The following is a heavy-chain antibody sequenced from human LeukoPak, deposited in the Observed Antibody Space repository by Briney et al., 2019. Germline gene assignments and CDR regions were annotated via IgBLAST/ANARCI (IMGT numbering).Heavy chain of an antibody. J-gene: IGHJ4*02. CDR2: IIPILGIA. D-gene: IGHD6-19*01. Sequence: SVKVSCKASGGTFSSYAISWVRQAPGQGLEWMGRIIPILGIANYAQKFQGRVTITADKSTSTAYMELSSLRSEDTAVYYCAREGSGWYYFDYWGRGTLVTVSS. CDR3: AREGSGWYYFDY. CDR1: GGTFSSYA. V-gene: IGHV1-69*04.